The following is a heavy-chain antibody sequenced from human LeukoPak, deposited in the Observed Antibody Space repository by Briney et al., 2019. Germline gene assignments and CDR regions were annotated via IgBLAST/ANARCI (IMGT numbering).Heavy chain of an antibody. CDR3: ARDIEQEMAKEDFDYYYMDV. J-gene: IGHJ6*03. CDR1: GYTFTSYG. D-gene: IGHD5-24*01. Sequence: AVKVSCKASGYTFTSYGITLVRQAPGQGREWMGWIWVFIGNTNEAQKFQDRVIMTADTSTGTAYMELRSLRSDDTAVYYCARDIEQEMAKEDFDYYYMDVWGKGTTVTVSS. V-gene: IGHV1-18*01. CDR2: IWVFIGNT.